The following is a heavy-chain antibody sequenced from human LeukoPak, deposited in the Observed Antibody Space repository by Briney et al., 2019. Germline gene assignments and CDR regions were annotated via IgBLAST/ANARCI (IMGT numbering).Heavy chain of an antibody. V-gene: IGHV4-30-2*01. Sequence: SQTLSLTCAVSGGSISSGGYSWSWIRQPPGKGLEWIGYIYHSGSTYYNPSLKSRVTISVDRSKNQFSLKLSSVTAADTAVYYCARVGDGDLLDYWGQGTLVTVSS. CDR3: ARVGDGDLLDY. CDR2: IYHSGST. CDR1: GGSISSGGYS. D-gene: IGHD4-17*01. J-gene: IGHJ4*02.